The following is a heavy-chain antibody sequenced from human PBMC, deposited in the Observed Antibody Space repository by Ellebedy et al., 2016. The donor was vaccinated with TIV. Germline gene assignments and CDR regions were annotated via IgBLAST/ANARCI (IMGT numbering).Heavy chain of an antibody. CDR1: GYTFTSYY. Sequence: AASVKVSCKASGYTFTSYYMHWVRQAPGKGLVWVSRINSDGGSTSYADSVKGRFTISRDNAKNTLYLQMNSLIAEDTAVYYCARAILYPDYWGQGTLVTVSS. CDR2: INSDGGST. V-gene: IGHV3-74*01. J-gene: IGHJ4*02. D-gene: IGHD2-8*01. CDR3: ARAILYPDY.